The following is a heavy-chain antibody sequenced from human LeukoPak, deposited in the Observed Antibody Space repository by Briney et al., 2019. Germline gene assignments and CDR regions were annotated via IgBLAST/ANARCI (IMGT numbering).Heavy chain of an antibody. D-gene: IGHD6-13*01. Sequence: SETLSLTCTVSGGSISDYYWSWIRQPPGKGLEWIGYIYYSGSTNYNPSLKSRVTISVDTSKNQFSLKLSSVTAADTAVYYCARSPGWAAAGNEYYFDYWGQGTLVTVSS. V-gene: IGHV4-59*01. J-gene: IGHJ4*02. CDR1: GGSISDYY. CDR2: IYYSGST. CDR3: ARSPGWAAAGNEYYFDY.